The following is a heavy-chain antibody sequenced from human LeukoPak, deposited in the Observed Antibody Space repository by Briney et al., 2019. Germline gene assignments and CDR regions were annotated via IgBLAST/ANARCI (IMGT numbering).Heavy chain of an antibody. CDR3: ARALDYYDSSGQYYFDY. V-gene: IGHV4-34*01. Sequence: PSETLSLTCAVYGGSFSGYYWSWIRQPPGKGLEWIGEINHSGSTNYNPSLKSRVTISVDTSKNQFSLKLSSVTAAGTAVYYCARALDYYDSSGQYYFDYWGQGTLVTVSS. CDR1: GGSFSGYY. CDR2: INHSGST. D-gene: IGHD3-22*01. J-gene: IGHJ4*02.